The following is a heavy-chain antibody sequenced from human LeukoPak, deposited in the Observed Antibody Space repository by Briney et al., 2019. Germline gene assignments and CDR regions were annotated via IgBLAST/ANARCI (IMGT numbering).Heavy chain of an antibody. V-gene: IGHV1-69*04. Sequence: SVKVSCKASGGTFSSYAIGWVRQAPGQGLEWMGRIIPILGIANYAQKFQGRVTITADKSTSTAYMELSSLRSEDTAVYYCARDWQYSSFDYWGQGTLVTVSS. D-gene: IGHD5-12*01. CDR2: IIPILGIA. CDR1: GGTFSSYA. J-gene: IGHJ4*02. CDR3: ARDWQYSSFDY.